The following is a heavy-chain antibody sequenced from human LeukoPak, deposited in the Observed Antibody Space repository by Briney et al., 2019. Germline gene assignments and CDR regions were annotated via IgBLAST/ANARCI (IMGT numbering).Heavy chain of an antibody. Sequence: SETLSLTCTVSGGSISSSSYYWSWIRQPPGKGLEWIGEINHSGSTNYNPSLKSRVTISVDTSKNQFSLKLSSVTAADTAVYYCAGLYYYDSSGYRDFYLFDYWGQGTLVTVSS. CDR1: GGSISSSSYY. D-gene: IGHD3-22*01. CDR3: AGLYYYDSSGYRDFYLFDY. CDR2: INHSGST. J-gene: IGHJ4*02. V-gene: IGHV4-39*07.